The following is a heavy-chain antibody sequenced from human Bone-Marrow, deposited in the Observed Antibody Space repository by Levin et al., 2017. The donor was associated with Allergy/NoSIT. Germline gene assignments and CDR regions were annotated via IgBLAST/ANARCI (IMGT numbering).Heavy chain of an antibody. J-gene: IGHJ4*02. V-gene: IGHV4-34*01. CDR1: GGSFSGYY. Sequence: SETLSLTCAVYGGSFSGYYWSWIRQPPGKGLEWIGEINHSGSTNYNPSLKSRVTISVDTSKNQFSLKLSSVTAADTAVYYCARARSRRGIDYWGQGTLVTVSS. D-gene: IGHD3-10*01. CDR3: ARARSRRGIDY. CDR2: INHSGST.